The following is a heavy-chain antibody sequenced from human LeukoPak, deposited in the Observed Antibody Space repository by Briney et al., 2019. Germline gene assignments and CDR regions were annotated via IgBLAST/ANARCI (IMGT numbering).Heavy chain of an antibody. CDR2: IYSGGST. V-gene: IGHV3-53*01. CDR1: GFTVSSNY. D-gene: IGHD2-15*01. J-gene: IGHJ3*02. Sequence: GGSLRLSCAASGFTVSSNYMNWVRQAPGKGLEWVSIIYSGGSTYYADSVKGRFTISRDNSKNTLYLQVNSLRAEDTAVYYCARQEVVEDTFDIWGQGTMVTVSS. CDR3: ARQEVVEDTFDI.